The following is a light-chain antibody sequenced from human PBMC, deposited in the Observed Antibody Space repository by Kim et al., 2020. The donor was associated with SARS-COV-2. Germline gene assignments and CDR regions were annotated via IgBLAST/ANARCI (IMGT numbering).Light chain of an antibody. V-gene: IGKV3-15*01. CDR2: DAS. Sequence: VSPGERATVSCRASQSVSSNLAWYQQKPGQAPRLLIYDASTRVTGIPARFSGSGSGTESTLTISSLQSEDFAVYYCQQYDKWPPYTFGQGTKLEI. CDR3: QQYDKWPPYT. J-gene: IGKJ2*01. CDR1: QSVSSN.